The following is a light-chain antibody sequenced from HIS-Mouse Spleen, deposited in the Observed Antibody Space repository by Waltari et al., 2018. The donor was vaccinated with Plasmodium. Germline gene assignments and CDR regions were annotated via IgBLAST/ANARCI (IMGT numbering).Light chain of an antibody. Sequence: QSALTQPRSVSGSPGQSVTISCTGTRRDVGGYNYFSWYQQHPGKAPKLMIYDVSKRPSGVPDRFSGSKSGNTASLTISGLQAEDEADYYCCSYAGSYTFVFGTGTKVTVL. CDR2: DVS. CDR1: RRDVGGYNY. J-gene: IGLJ1*01. CDR3: CSYAGSYTFV. V-gene: IGLV2-11*01.